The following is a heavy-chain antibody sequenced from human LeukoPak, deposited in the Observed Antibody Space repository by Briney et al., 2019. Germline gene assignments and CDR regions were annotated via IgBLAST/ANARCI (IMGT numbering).Heavy chain of an antibody. J-gene: IGHJ4*02. CDR3: ARDDYSDNYDSSGPDY. V-gene: IGHV3-11*01. Sequence: HPGGSLRLSCAASGFTFSDYYMSWIRQAPGKGLEWVSYISSSGSTIYYADSVKGRFTISRDNAKNSLYLQMNSLRAEDTAVYYCARDDYSDNYDSSGPDYWGQGTLVTVSS. CDR1: GFTFSDYY. D-gene: IGHD3-22*01. CDR2: ISSSGSTI.